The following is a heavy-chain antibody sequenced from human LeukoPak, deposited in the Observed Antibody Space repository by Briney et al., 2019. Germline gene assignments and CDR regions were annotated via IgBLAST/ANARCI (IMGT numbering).Heavy chain of an antibody. D-gene: IGHD3-10*01. V-gene: IGHV3-64D*06. CDR2: ITINIDRT. CDR3: VKPARGSGIQYGLDS. CDR1: GFSFSNYA. Sequence: GGSLRLSCSASGFSFSNYAMHWVRQAPGKGLEYVAAITINIDRTFYADSVNGRFTISRDNSRNTLYLQMSSLRPEDTALYYCVKPARGSGIQYGLDSWGQGTLVTVSS. J-gene: IGHJ4*02.